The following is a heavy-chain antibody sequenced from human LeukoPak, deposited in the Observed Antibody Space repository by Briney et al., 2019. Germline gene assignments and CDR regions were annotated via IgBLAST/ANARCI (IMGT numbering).Heavy chain of an antibody. CDR3: VRVGSGATRADTLDL. CDR1: GFTFSAYS. Sequence: GGSLRLSCAASGFTFSAYSMNWVRQAPGEGLEWVSSIGAAGSHIYYADSMKGRFTISRDNAKSSLFLLMNSLRAEDTGIYYCVRVGSGATRADTLDLWGQGTMVTVSS. D-gene: IGHD6-19*01. J-gene: IGHJ3*01. CDR2: IGAAGSHI. V-gene: IGHV3-21*01.